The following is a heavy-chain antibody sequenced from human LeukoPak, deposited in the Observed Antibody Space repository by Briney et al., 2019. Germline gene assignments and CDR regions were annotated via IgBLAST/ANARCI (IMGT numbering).Heavy chain of an antibody. D-gene: IGHD6-6*01. V-gene: IGHV1-2*02. CDR2: INPNSGGT. J-gene: IGHJ4*02. Sequence: ASVKVSCKASGYTFTGYYMHWVRQAPGQGLEWMGWINPNSGGTNYAQKFQGRVTMTRDTSISTAHMELSRLRSDDTAVYYCARDYYSSSFEFDYWGQGTLVTVSS. CDR3: ARDYYSSSFEFDY. CDR1: GYTFTGYY.